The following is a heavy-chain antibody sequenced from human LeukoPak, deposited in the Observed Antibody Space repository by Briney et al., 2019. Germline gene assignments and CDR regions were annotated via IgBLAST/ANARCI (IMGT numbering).Heavy chain of an antibody. CDR1: GFTFSSYG. J-gene: IGHJ5*02. D-gene: IGHD2-8*02. V-gene: IGHV3-21*01. Sequence: PGGSLRLSCAASGFTFSSYGMDWVRQAPGRGLEWVSSISSSATYMFYADSVKGRFTISRDNAKNSLYLQMHSLRAEDTAVYYCARDTEADGGVNWFDPWGQGTLVTVSS. CDR2: ISSSATYM. CDR3: ARDTEADGGVNWFDP.